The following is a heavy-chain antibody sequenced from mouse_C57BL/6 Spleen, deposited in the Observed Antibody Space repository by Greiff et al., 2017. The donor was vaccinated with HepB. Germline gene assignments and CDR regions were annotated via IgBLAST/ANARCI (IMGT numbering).Heavy chain of an antibody. V-gene: IGHV1-81*01. J-gene: IGHJ1*03. CDR3: AVITTVVEGWYFDV. D-gene: IGHD1-1*01. Sequence: LQESGAELARPGASVKLSCKASGYTFTSYGISWVKQRTGQGLEWIGEIYPRSGNTYYNEKFKGKATLTADKSSSTAYMELRSLTSEDSAVYFCAVITTVVEGWYFDVWGTGTTVTVSS. CDR1: GYTFTSYG. CDR2: IYPRSGNT.